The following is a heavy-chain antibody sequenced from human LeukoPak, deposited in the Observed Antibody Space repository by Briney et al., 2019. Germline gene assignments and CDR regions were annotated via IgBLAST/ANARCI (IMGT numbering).Heavy chain of an antibody. V-gene: IGHV4-59*01. CDR1: GGSISSYY. D-gene: IGHD4-17*01. CDR3: ARARDDYGDSWGFDY. J-gene: IGHJ4*02. CDR2: IYYSVST. Sequence: SETLSLTCTVSGGSISSYYWSWIRQPPGNGLEWIGYIYYSVSTNYHPSLKSRVTISVDTSKNQFSLKLSSVTAADTAVYYCARARDDYGDSWGFDYWGQGTLVTVSS.